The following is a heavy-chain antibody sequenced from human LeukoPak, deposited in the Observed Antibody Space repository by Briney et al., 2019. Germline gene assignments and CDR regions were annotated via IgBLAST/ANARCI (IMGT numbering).Heavy chain of an antibody. V-gene: IGHV4-34*01. Sequence: KPSETLSLTCAVYGGSFSDYYWSWIRQPPGKGLEWIGEINHSGSTNYNPSLKSRGTISVDTSKNQFSLLRSCVTAADTAVYYCARGQWLDNYWGQGTLVTVSS. CDR3: ARGQWLDNY. CDR2: INHSGST. D-gene: IGHD6-19*01. CDR1: GGSFSDYY. J-gene: IGHJ4*02.